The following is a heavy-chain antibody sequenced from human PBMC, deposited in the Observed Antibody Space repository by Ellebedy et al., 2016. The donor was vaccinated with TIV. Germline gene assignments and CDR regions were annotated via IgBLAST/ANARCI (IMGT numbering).Heavy chain of an antibody. CDR2: IYYSGST. V-gene: IGHV4-39*01. D-gene: IGHD3-16*01. CDR3: ARLSGSGGATLLFEY. J-gene: IGHJ4*02. CDR1: GGSISSSSYY. Sequence: MPSETLSLTCTVSGGSISSSSYYWGWIRQPPGKGLEWIGSIYYSGSTYYNSSLKSRVTISVDTSKNQFSLKLSSVTAADTAVYYCARLSGSGGATLLFEYWGQGTLVTVSS.